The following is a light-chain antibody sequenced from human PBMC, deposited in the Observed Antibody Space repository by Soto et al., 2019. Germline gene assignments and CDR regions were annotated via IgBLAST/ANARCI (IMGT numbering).Light chain of an antibody. V-gene: IGKV3-15*01. Sequence: ETVMTQSPAPLSVSPGEGATLSCRASQSVSSNLVWYQHRPGQAPRLLIYGASTRATDIPARFSGSGSGTEFTLTISSLQSDDDAVYYCQQYNNLPRTFGGGTKVDIK. CDR3: QQYNNLPRT. CDR2: GAS. CDR1: QSVSSN. J-gene: IGKJ4*01.